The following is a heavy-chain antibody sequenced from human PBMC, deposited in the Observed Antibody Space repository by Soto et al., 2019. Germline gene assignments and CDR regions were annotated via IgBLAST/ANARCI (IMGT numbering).Heavy chain of an antibody. J-gene: IGHJ5*02. Sequence: SETLSLTCFVSGYSITADGYYWSWIRHHPGKGLEWIGSFYSSGSIIYNPSLRSRVSISGDTSSNQFSMSLTSVTAADTARYYCARMYSSGSGWFHPWGQGTLVTVSS. CDR3: ARMYSSGSGWFHP. CDR2: FYSSGSI. D-gene: IGHD6-19*01. V-gene: IGHV4-31*03. CDR1: GYSITADGYY.